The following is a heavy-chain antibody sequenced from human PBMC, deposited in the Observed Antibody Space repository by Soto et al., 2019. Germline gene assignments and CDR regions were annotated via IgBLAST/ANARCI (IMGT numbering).Heavy chain of an antibody. J-gene: IGHJ5*02. D-gene: IGHD6-13*01. CDR3: ARDNGVAGSFDP. Sequence: LRLSCAASGFTFSSYSMNWVRQAPWKGLEWVAYISFSSTTIHYADSVKGRFTISRDNAKNSLYLQMKSLRDEDTAVYYCARDNGVAGSFDPWGQGTLVTV. CDR1: GFTFSSYS. CDR2: ISFSSTTI. V-gene: IGHV3-48*02.